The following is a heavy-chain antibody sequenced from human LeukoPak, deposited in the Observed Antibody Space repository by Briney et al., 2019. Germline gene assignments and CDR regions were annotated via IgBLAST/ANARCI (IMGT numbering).Heavy chain of an antibody. CDR3: ARDNGGYSSRAFDY. Sequence: SVKVSCKASGGTFSSYAISWVLQAPGQGLEWMGRIIPIFGTANYAQKFQGRVTITSDESTSTAYMGLSSLRSEDTAVYYCARDNGGYSSRAFDYWGQGTLVTVSS. D-gene: IGHD6-13*01. V-gene: IGHV1-69*13. CDR2: IIPIFGTA. CDR1: GGTFSSYA. J-gene: IGHJ4*02.